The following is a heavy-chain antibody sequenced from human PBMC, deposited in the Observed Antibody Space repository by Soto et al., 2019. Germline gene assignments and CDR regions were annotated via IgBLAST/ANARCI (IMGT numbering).Heavy chain of an antibody. J-gene: IGHJ4*02. CDR1: GFTFSSYA. CDR3: VKAAVRYSSSWNFDY. D-gene: IGHD6-13*01. V-gene: IGHV3-64D*08. Sequence: PGGSLRLSCSASGFTFSSYAMHWVRQAPGKGLEYVSAISSNGGSTYYADSVKGRFTISRDNSKNTLYLQMSSLRAEDTAVYYCVKAAVRYSSSWNFDYWGQGTLVTVSS. CDR2: ISSNGGST.